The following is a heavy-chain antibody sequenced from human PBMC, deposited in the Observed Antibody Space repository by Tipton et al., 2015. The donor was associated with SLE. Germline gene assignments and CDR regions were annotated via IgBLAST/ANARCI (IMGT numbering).Heavy chain of an antibody. CDR1: GAPISSNCYF. V-gene: IGHV4-39*07. Sequence: TLSLTCTVSGAPISSNCYFWGWIRQPPGKGLDWIGSMYYSGTTGGSNYYNPSLKSRLTLSIDTSKNQFSLKLSSVTAADTAVYYCVRLELPATKADYWGPGTLVTVSS. CDR2: MYYSGTTGGSN. D-gene: IGHD5-24*01. CDR3: VRLELPATKADY. J-gene: IGHJ4*02.